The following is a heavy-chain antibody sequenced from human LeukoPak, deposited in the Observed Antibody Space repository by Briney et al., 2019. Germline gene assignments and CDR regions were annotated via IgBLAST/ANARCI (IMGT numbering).Heavy chain of an antibody. V-gene: IGHV3-48*03. CDR2: ISSSGSTI. CDR1: GFTFSSYE. Sequence: GGSLRLSCVASGFTFSSYEMNWVRQAPGKGLEWVSYISSSGSTIYYADSVKGRFTISRDNAKNSLYPQMNGLRAEDTAVYYCATDDRDSSGYYSYYYYGMDVWGQGTTVTVSS. J-gene: IGHJ6*02. CDR3: ATDDRDSSGYYSYYYYGMDV. D-gene: IGHD3-22*01.